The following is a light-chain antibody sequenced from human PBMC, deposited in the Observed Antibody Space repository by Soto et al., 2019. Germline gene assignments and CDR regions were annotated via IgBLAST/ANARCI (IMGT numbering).Light chain of an antibody. Sequence: EIVLTQSPDTLSLSPGERASLSCRASQSVSSSYLAWYQQKPGQAPRLVIYGSSSRATGIPDRFSGSGSGTDFTLTITRLEPEDFAVYYCQQYGSSPRTFGQGTKLEIK. CDR2: GSS. V-gene: IGKV3-20*01. CDR1: QSVSSSY. J-gene: IGKJ2*01. CDR3: QQYGSSPRT.